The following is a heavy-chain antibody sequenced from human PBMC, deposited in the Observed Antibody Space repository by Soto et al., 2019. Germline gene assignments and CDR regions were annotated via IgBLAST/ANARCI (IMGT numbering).Heavy chain of an antibody. CDR1: GASIGSILHY. J-gene: IGHJ4*02. V-gene: IGHV4-39*01. D-gene: IGHD3-10*01. CDR3: VRLIIITYPAPPTGDF. Sequence: SETLSLTCTVSGASIGSILHYWGWVRQSPGKGLEWIGSVHYNGDTYYSPSLQSRVTIAMDSSKNQNSLKMTSMTAADTALYYCVRLIIITYPAPPTGDFWGQGTLVTVSS. CDR2: VHYNGDT.